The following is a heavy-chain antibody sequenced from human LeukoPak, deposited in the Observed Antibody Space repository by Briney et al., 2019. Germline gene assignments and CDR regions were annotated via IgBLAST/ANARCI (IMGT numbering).Heavy chain of an antibody. J-gene: IGHJ6*02. CDR2: ISSSSSYI. CDR1: GFTFSSYS. V-gene: IGHV3-21*01. CDR3: ARGPLSSGWNYGMDV. Sequence: GGSLRLSCAASGFTFSSYSMNWVRQAPGKGLEWVSSISSSSSYIYYADSVKGRFTISRDNAKNSLYLQMNSLRAEDTAVYYCARGPLSSGWNYGMDVWGQGTTVTVSS. D-gene: IGHD6-19*01.